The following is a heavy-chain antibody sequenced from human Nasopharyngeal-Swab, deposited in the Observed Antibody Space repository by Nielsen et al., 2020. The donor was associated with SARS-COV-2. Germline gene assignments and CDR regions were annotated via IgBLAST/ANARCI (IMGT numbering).Heavy chain of an antibody. CDR3: ASGSPINVVPAARHPRQFDY. CDR1: GFTFSSYS. Sequence: GGSLRLSCAASGFTFSSYSMNWVRQAPGKGLEWVSYISSSSSTKYYADSVKGRFTISRDNSKNTLYLQMNSLRAEDTAVYYCASGSPINVVPAARHPRQFDYWGQGTLVTVSS. CDR2: ISSSSSTK. V-gene: IGHV3-48*01. J-gene: IGHJ4*02. D-gene: IGHD2-2*01.